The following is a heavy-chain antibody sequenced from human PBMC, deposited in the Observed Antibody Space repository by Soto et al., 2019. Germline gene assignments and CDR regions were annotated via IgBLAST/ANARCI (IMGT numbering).Heavy chain of an antibody. J-gene: IGHJ4*02. Sequence: QLQLQESGPGLVKPSETLSLTYTVSGGSISSSSYYWAWVRQPPGKGLEWIGSIYYSGTTYYNPSLKCRVTTAEDTSQNVFSLMLSSVTAADTAVFYCSRLLPCNTTSCYFDYWGQGTLVTVSS. CDR1: GGSISSSSYY. CDR2: IYYSGTT. V-gene: IGHV4-39*01. CDR3: SRLLPCNTTSCYFDY. D-gene: IGHD2-2*01.